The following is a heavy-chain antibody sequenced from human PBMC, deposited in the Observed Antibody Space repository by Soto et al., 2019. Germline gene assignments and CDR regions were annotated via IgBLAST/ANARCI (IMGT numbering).Heavy chain of an antibody. CDR2: IYTTGST. V-gene: IGHV4-4*07. J-gene: IGHJ6*02. Sequence: QVQLQESGPGLVKPSETLSLTCTVSGGSISTYFWSWIRQPAGGGLEWIGRIYTTGSTNYNPSLKSRVTMSLDPSRNQFSLKLSSVTAADTAVYYCARVGGYFDSSGSGVYHYHGVDVWGQGTTVTVSS. CDR3: ARVGGYFDSSGSGVYHYHGVDV. D-gene: IGHD3-22*01. CDR1: GGSISTYF.